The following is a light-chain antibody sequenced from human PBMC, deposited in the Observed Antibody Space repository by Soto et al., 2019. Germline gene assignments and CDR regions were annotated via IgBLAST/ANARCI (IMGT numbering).Light chain of an antibody. Sequence: AIRMTQSASSLSASTGDRVTITCRASQHISNYLVWYQQKPGKAPKVLIHAASTLQYGVSSRFSGSGSGTDFTLTINGLESEDFVTYYCQHYYTYPWTFGQGTKVEV. J-gene: IGKJ1*01. V-gene: IGKV1-8*01. CDR1: QHISNY. CDR3: QHYYTYPWT. CDR2: AAS.